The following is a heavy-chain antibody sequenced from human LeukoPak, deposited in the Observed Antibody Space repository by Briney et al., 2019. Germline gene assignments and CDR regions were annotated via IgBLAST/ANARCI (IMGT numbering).Heavy chain of an antibody. J-gene: IGHJ4*02. V-gene: IGHV1-24*01. D-gene: IGHD2-2*01. CDR2: FDPEDGET. CDR3: ATGFGYAPDTPDY. Sequence: ASVKVSCKVSGYTLTELSMHWVRQAPRKRLKCRGGFDPEDGETIYAQKFQGRGAMTEDTSTDTAYMELSSLRSEDTAVYYCATGFGYAPDTPDYWGQGTLVTVSS. CDR1: GYTLTELS.